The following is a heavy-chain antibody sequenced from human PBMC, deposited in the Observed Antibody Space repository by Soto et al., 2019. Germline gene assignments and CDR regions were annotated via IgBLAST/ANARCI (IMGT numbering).Heavy chain of an antibody. D-gene: IGHD6-19*01. V-gene: IGHV2-26*01. J-gene: IGHJ6*03. CDR2: IVSNVEK. CDR3: AQILFGRSVAGGYFYMDV. Sequence: HVTLKESGPVLVKPTETLTLTCTVSGFSLASGKVGVTWIRQPPGKALEWLAHIVSNVEKSYRTSLKDRLTISEDTSKSQVVLTMTNVDPVDTATYYCAQILFGRSVAGGYFYMDVWGKGTTVTVSS. CDR1: GFSLASGKVG.